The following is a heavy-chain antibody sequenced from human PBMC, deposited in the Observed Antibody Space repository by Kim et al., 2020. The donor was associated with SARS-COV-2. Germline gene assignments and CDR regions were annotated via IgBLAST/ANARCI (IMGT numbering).Heavy chain of an antibody. D-gene: IGHD1-26*01. J-gene: IGHJ4*02. CDR3: ARSGRYGSYSDY. V-gene: IGHV3-11*06. Sequence: YADSVKGRFTISRDNGKNSLYLQMNSLRAEDTAVYYCARSGRYGSYSDYWGQGTLVTVSS.